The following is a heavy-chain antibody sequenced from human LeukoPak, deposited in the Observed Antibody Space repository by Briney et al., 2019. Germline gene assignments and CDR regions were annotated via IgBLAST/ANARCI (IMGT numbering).Heavy chain of an antibody. CDR2: IHYSGSN. Sequence: PSETLSLTCTVSGGSISSYYWSWIRQPPGKGLEWIGYIHYSGSNNYNPFLKSRVTISIDTSNNQFSLKLSSVTAADTAVYYCARHAGDYYDRNFDNWGQGTLVTVSS. D-gene: IGHD3-22*01. CDR3: ARHAGDYYDRNFDN. J-gene: IGHJ4*02. V-gene: IGHV4-59*08. CDR1: GGSISSYY.